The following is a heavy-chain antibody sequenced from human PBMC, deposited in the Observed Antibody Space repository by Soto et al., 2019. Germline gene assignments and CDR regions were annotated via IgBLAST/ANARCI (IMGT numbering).Heavy chain of an antibody. CDR2: ISYDGSNK. V-gene: IGHV3-30*18. J-gene: IGHJ4*02. CDR3: AKGQQKYDRSGYYLDY. Sequence: QVQLVESGGGVVQPGRSLRLSCAASGFTFSSYGMHWVRQAPGKGLEWVAVISYDGSNKYYADSVKGRFTISRDNSKNTLYLQMNSLRAEDTAGYYCAKGQQKYDRSGYYLDYWGQGTLVTVSP. D-gene: IGHD3-22*01. CDR1: GFTFSSYG.